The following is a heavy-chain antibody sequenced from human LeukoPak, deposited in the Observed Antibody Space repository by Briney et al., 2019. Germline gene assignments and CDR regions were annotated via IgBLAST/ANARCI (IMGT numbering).Heavy chain of an antibody. CDR1: GYTFTSYG. Sequence: AASVKVSCRASGYTFTSYGISWVRQAPGQGLEWMGWISAYNGSTNYAQKLQGRVTMTTDTSTTTAYMELRSLRSDDTAVYYCARDVGKAWYYLIDYWGQGTLLTVSS. CDR3: ARDVGKAWYYLIDY. V-gene: IGHV1-18*01. J-gene: IGHJ4*02. D-gene: IGHD3-10*01. CDR2: ISAYNGST.